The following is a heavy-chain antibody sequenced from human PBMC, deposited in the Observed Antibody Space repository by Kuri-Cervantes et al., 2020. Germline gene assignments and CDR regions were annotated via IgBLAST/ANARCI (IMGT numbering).Heavy chain of an antibody. CDR1: GGSISSGGYY. CDR2: IYYSGST. Sequence: ESLKISCAVSGGSISSGGYYWGWIRQPPGKGLEWIGSIYYSGSTYYNPSLKSRVTISVDTSKNQFSLKLSSVTAADTAVYYCARRNYYDSSGYYYRTHRYFDLWGRGTLVTVSS. CDR3: ARRNYYDSSGYYYRTHRYFDL. D-gene: IGHD3-22*01. J-gene: IGHJ2*01. V-gene: IGHV4-39*01.